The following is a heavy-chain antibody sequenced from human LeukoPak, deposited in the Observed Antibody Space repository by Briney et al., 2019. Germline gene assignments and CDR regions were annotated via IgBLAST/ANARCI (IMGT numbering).Heavy chain of an antibody. CDR2: IKQDGSEK. Sequence: GGSLRLSCTTSGFTFGDYAMSWVRQAPGKGLEWVADIKQDGSEKYYVDSVKGRFTISRQNAKNSLFLQMNSLRAEDTAVYYCARHRSGGSQDDAFDIWGQGTMVTVSS. D-gene: IGHD2-15*01. J-gene: IGHJ3*02. CDR3: ARHRSGGSQDDAFDI. CDR1: GFTFGDYA. V-gene: IGHV3-7*01.